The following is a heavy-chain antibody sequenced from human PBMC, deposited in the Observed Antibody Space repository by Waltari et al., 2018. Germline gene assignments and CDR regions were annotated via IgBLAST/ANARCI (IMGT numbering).Heavy chain of an antibody. V-gene: IGHV2-5*02. D-gene: IGHD3-3*01. J-gene: IGHJ4*02. CDR1: GFSLRTSGVG. Sequence: QITLKESGPTLVKPTQTLTLTCTFSGFSLRTSGVGVGWIRQPPGKALEWLAAIYWDDDKRYSPSLKSRLTITNDTSKNQVVLTMSNMDPVDTATYYCAHRPDFWGGYFFDYWGQGSLITVSS. CDR2: IYWDDDK. CDR3: AHRPDFWGGYFFDY.